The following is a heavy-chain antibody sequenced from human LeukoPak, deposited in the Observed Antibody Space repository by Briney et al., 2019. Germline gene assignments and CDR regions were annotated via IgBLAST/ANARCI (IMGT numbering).Heavy chain of an antibody. J-gene: IGHJ4*02. Sequence: PSQTLSLTCTVSGGSISSGDYYWSWIRQPPGKGLEWIGHIYYRGSTYYNPSLKSRITISVDTSKNQFSLKLSSVIAADTAVYYCARDLYDSGSYYHDYWGQGTLVTVSS. CDR1: GGSISSGDYY. D-gene: IGHD3-10*01. CDR3: ARDLYDSGSYYHDY. CDR2: IYYRGST. V-gene: IGHV4-30-4*01.